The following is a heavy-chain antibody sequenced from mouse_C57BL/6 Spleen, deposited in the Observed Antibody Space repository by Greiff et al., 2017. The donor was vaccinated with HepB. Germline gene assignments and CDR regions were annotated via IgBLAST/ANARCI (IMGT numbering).Heavy chain of an antibody. CDR2: IYPGNSDT. V-gene: IGHV1-5*01. Sequence: VQLKESGTVLARPGASVKMSCKTSGYTFTSYWMHWVKQRPGQGLEWIGAIYPGNSDTSYNQKFKGKAKLTAVTSASTAYMELSSLTNEDSAVYYCTRKRITTVVADRYFDVWGTGTTVTVSS. J-gene: IGHJ1*03. D-gene: IGHD1-1*01. CDR3: TRKRITTVVADRYFDV. CDR1: GYTFTSYW.